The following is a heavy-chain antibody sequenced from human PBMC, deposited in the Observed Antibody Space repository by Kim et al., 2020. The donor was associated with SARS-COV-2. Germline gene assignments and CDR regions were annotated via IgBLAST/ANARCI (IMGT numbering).Heavy chain of an antibody. CDR2: IWYDERNK. CDR3: AKDIASSATDFYYGLHV. Sequence: GGSLRLSCEASGFTFSSYAMNWVRQAPGKGLEWVAIIWYDERNKYYADSVKGRFTISRDNSKNTVQLQMNNLRAEDTALYYCAKDIASSATDFYYGLHVRGQGNTDTVSS. V-gene: IGHV3-33*06. J-gene: IGHJ6*02. CDR1: GFTFSSYA. D-gene: IGHD2-15*01.